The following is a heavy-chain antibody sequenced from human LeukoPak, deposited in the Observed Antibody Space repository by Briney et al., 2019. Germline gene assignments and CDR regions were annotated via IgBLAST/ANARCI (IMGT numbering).Heavy chain of an antibody. CDR1: GYTFTAYN. J-gene: IGHJ4*02. CDR2: MNPNSGDT. D-gene: IGHD2-15*01. CDR3: LRGGGRSYCDY. V-gene: IGHV1-2*02. Sequence: GASVKVSCKPSGYTFTAYNIHWVRQAPGQGLEWMGWMNPNSGDTNYAQNFQGRVTMTRDTSISTAYMELSSLRSDDTVVYFYLRGGGRSYCDYWGQGTPVTVSS.